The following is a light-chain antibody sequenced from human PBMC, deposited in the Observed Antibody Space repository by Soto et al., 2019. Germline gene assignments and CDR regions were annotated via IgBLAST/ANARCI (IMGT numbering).Light chain of an antibody. CDR3: QSYDSSLSGSVV. V-gene: IGLV1-40*01. J-gene: IGLJ2*01. CDR2: DNN. CDR1: GSNIGAGYD. Sequence: QSVLTQPPSVSGAPGQRVTISCTGSGSNIGAGYDVHWYQHLPGTAPKLLIYDNNNRPSGVPDRFSGSKSGTSASLAITGLQAEDEADYYCQSYDSSLSGSVVFGGGTQLTVL.